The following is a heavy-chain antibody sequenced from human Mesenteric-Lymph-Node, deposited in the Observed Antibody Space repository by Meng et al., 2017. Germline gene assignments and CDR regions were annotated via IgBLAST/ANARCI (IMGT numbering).Heavy chain of an antibody. CDR2: ISGSGGST. CDR3: AKSPRESYYDYVWGSYDAFDI. Sequence: GGSLTLSCAASGFTFSSYEMNWVRQAPGKGLEWVSAISGSGGSTYYADSVKGRFTISRDNSKNTLYLQMNILRAEDTAVYYCAKSPRESYYDYVWGSYDAFDIWGQGTMVTVSS. J-gene: IGHJ3*02. CDR1: GFTFSSYE. D-gene: IGHD3-16*01. V-gene: IGHV3-23*01.